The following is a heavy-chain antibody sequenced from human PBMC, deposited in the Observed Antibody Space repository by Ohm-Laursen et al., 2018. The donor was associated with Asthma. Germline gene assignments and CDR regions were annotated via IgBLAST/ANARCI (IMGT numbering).Heavy chain of an antibody. CDR2: ISYDGSNK. CDR1: GFTFSSYA. CDR3: AKNSDGDYAPYYYYGMDV. J-gene: IGHJ6*02. D-gene: IGHD4-17*01. V-gene: IGHV3-30-3*02. Sequence: SLRLSCSASGFTFSSYAMHWVRQAPGKGLEWVAVISYDGSNKYYADSVKGRFTISRDNSKNTLYLQMNSLRPDDTAVYYCAKNSDGDYAPYYYYGMDVWGQGTTVTVSS.